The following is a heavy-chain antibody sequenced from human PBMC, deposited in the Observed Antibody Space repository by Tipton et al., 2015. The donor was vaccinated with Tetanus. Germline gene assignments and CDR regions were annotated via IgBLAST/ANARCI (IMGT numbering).Heavy chain of an antibody. CDR3: AFRTNWRFSRGFDC. D-gene: IGHD1-20*01. Sequence: SLRLSCAASGFAFSPYTFHWVRQAPGKGLEWVALISYDGGTTFYADSVKGRFAISRDNSKNTLNLHMNRLTSEDTAVYYCAFRTNWRFSRGFDCWGQGILVTVSS. CDR2: ISYDGGTT. J-gene: IGHJ4*02. V-gene: IGHV3-30*09. CDR1: GFAFSPYT.